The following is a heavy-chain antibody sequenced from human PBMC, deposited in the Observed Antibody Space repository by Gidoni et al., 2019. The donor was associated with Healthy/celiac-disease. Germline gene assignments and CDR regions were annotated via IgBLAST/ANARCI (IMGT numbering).Heavy chain of an antibody. D-gene: IGHD1-26*01. J-gene: IGHJ5*02. Sequence: EVQLVESGGGLVQLGGSLRLSCAASGFTFSSYEMNWVRQAPGKGLALVSYISSSGSTIYYADSVKGRFTISRDNAKNSLYLQMNSLRAEDTAVYYCARGLRIGFDPWGQGTLVTVSS. CDR1: GFTFSSYE. CDR3: ARGLRIGFDP. CDR2: ISSSGSTI. V-gene: IGHV3-48*03.